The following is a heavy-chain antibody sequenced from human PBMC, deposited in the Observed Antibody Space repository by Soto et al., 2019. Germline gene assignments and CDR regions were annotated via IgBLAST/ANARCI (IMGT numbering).Heavy chain of an antibody. CDR2: ISYDGSNK. CDR1: GFTFSSYA. V-gene: IGHV3-30-3*01. Sequence: PWGSLRLSCAASGFTFSSYAMHWFRQAPGKGLEWVAVISYDGSNKYYADSVKGRFTISRDNSENTLYLQMNSLRAEDTAVYYCARETAYGSGSYQHWGQGTLVTVSS. J-gene: IGHJ4*02. D-gene: IGHD3-10*01. CDR3: ARETAYGSGSYQH.